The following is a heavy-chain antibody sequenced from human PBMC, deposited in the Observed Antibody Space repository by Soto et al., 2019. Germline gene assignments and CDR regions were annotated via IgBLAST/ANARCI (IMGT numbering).Heavy chain of an antibody. CDR2: ISSAGDP. V-gene: IGHV3-13*05. J-gene: IGHJ6*02. CDR1: GFTFSSYD. Sequence: EVQLLESGGGLVQPGGSLRLSCAASGFTFSSYDMHWVRQVTGKGLEWVSVISSAGDPYYSGSVKGRFTISRENARNSFYLQMNSLRAGDTAFYYCARDGQEGMDVWGQGTAVTVSS. CDR3: ARDGQEGMDV.